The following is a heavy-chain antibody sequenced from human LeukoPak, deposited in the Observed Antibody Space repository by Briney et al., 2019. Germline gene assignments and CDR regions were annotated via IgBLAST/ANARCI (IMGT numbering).Heavy chain of an antibody. D-gene: IGHD3-10*01. Sequence: GGSLRLSCAASGFTFSSYGMHWVRQAPGKGLEWVAFIRYDGSNKYYADSVKGRFTISRDNSKNTLYLQMNSLRAEDTAVYYCAKGYGSGSYSQYYFDYWGQGTRVTVSS. J-gene: IGHJ4*02. CDR1: GFTFSSYG. CDR3: AKGYGSGSYSQYYFDY. V-gene: IGHV3-30*02. CDR2: IRYDGSNK.